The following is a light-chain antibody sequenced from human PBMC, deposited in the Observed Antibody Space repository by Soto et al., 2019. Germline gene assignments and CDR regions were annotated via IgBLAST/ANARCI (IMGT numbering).Light chain of an antibody. CDR2: GAS. Sequence: EIVMTQSPATLSVSPGERATLSCRASQSVSSNLAWYQQKPGQAPRLFIYGASTRATGIPARFSGSGSGTEFILTISSLQSEDFSVYYCQQYNNWHPWTFGQGTKVEIK. J-gene: IGKJ1*01. CDR3: QQYNNWHPWT. V-gene: IGKV3-15*01. CDR1: QSVSSN.